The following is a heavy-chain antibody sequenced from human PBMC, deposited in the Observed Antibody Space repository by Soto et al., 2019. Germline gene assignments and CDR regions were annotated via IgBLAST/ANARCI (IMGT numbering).Heavy chain of an antibody. CDR2: INSDGSST. CDR3: ARDWWLDYYYYGMDV. J-gene: IGHJ6*02. Sequence: GGSLRLSCAASGFTFSSYWMHWVRQAPGKGLVWVSRINSDGSSTSYADSVKGRFTISRDNAKNTLYLQMNSLRAEDTAVYYCARDWWLDYYYYGMDVWGQGTTVTVSS. CDR1: GFTFSSYW. V-gene: IGHV3-74*01. D-gene: IGHD6-19*01.